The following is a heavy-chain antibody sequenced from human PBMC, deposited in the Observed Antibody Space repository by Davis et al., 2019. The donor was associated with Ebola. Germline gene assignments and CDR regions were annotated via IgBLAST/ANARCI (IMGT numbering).Heavy chain of an antibody. J-gene: IGHJ6*02. CDR3: ARGGVQLERYYYYYGMDV. V-gene: IGHV3-23*01. Sequence: GESLKISCAASGFSFSMYWMSWVRQAPGKGLEWVSAISGSGGSTYYADSVKGRFTISRDNSKNTLYLQMNSLRAEDTAVYYCARGGVQLERYYYYYGMDVWGQGTTVTVSS. CDR1: GFSFSMYW. D-gene: IGHD1-1*01. CDR2: ISGSGGST.